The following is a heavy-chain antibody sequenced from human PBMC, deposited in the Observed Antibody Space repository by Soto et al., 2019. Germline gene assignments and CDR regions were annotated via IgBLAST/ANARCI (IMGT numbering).Heavy chain of an antibody. Sequence: SETLSLTCAVYGGSFSGYYWSWIRQPPGEGLEWIGEINHSGSTNYNPSLKSRVTISVDTSKNQFSLKLSSVTAADTAVYYCAIRGTYDFWSGYYRDFDYWGQGTLVTVSS. J-gene: IGHJ4*02. D-gene: IGHD3-3*01. CDR2: INHSGST. CDR3: AIRGTYDFWSGYYRDFDY. CDR1: GGSFSGYY. V-gene: IGHV4-34*01.